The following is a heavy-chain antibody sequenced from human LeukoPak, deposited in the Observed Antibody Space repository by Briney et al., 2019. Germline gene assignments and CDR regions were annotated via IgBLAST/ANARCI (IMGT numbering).Heavy chain of an antibody. CDR2: IKRDGSEK. CDR3: ARDPSRGYTYGYGDY. J-gene: IGHJ4*02. D-gene: IGHD5-18*01. CDR1: GFTFSNYW. Sequence: PGGSLRLSCAASGFTFSNYWMTWVRQAPGKGLEWVANIKRDGSEKYYVDSVKGRFTISRDNAKNLLYLQMNGLRAEDTAVYYCARDPSRGYTYGYGDYWGQGTLVTVSS. V-gene: IGHV3-7*01.